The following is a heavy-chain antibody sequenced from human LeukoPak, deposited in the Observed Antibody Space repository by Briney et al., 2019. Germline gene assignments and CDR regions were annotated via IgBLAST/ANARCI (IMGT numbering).Heavy chain of an antibody. V-gene: IGHV4-34*01. J-gene: IGHJ3*02. CDR3: ARGPYSYDSSGAFDI. CDR2: INHSGSI. D-gene: IGHD3-22*01. Sequence: SETLSLTCAVYGGSFSGYYWSWIRQPPGKGLEWIGEINHSGSINYNSSLKSRVTISVDTSKNQFSLKLSSVTAADTAVYFCARGPYSYDSSGAFDIWGQGTMVTVSS. CDR1: GGSFSGYY.